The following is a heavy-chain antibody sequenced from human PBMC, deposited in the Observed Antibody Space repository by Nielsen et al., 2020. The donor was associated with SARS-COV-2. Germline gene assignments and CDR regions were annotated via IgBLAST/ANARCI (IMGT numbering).Heavy chain of an antibody. Sequence: WIRQPPGKGLEWIGSIFYTGSTNYNPSLNTSLKSRVTISVDTSKNQFSLKLSSVTAADTAVYYCARIPFRDYGSGRDEYYYGMDVWGQGTTVTVSS. D-gene: IGHD3-10*01. J-gene: IGHJ6*02. V-gene: IGHV4-59*08. CDR2: IFYTGST. CDR3: ARIPFRDYGSGRDEYYYGMDV.